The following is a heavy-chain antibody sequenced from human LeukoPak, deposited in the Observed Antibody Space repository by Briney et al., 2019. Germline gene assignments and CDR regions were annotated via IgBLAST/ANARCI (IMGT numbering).Heavy chain of an antibody. CDR2: IYYSGST. D-gene: IGHD6-25*01. V-gene: IGHV4-61*08. J-gene: IGHJ5*02. CDR1: GASVSSGGYY. Sequence: SETLSLTCTVSGASVSSGGYYWSWIRQPPGKGLEWIGYIYYSGSTNYNPSLKSRVTISVDTSKNQFSLNLSSVTAADTAVYYCARESGSMRWFDPWGQGTLVTVSS. CDR3: ARESGSMRWFDP.